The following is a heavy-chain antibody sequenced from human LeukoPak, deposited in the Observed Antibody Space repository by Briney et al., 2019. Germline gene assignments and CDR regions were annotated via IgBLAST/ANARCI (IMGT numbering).Heavy chain of an antibody. CDR2: LSYTGKT. D-gene: IGHD2/OR15-2a*01. CDR1: GASVSSSH. J-gene: IGHJ4*02. V-gene: IGHV4-59*02. Sequence: SETLSLTCVVSGASVSSSHWNWIRQLPGKRLEWIGCLSYTGKTDYNTSLTSRVTISLDTSKNQVSLKLRSVTAADTAVYYCSEGYFEPFAHWGQGILVTVSS. CDR3: SEGYFEPFAH.